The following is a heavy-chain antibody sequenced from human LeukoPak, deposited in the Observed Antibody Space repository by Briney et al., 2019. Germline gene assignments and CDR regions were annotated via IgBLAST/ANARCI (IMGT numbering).Heavy chain of an antibody. CDR2: ISYDGSNK. V-gene: IGHV3-30*18. CDR1: GFTFSSYG. D-gene: IGHD6-13*01. CDR3: ANGSDGSWVPYYFDY. J-gene: IGHJ4*02. Sequence: PGRSLRLSCAASGFTFSSYGMHWVRQAPGKGLEWVAVISYDGSNKYYADSVKGRFTISRDNSKNTLYLQMNSLRAEDTAVYYCANGSDGSWVPYYFDYWGQGTLVTVSS.